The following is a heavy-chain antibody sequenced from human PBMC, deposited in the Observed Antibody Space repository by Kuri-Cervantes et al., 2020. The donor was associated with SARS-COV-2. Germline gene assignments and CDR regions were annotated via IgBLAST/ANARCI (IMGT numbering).Heavy chain of an antibody. CDR2: MNPNSGNT. J-gene: IGHJ6*03. V-gene: IGHV1-8*03. Sequence: ASVKVSCKASGYTFTSYDINWARQATGQGLEWLGWMNPNSGNTGYAQKFQGRVTITRNTSISTAYMELSSRRSEDTAVYYCATGTTVTTGVYYYYYMDVWGKGTTVTVSS. D-gene: IGHD4-17*01. CDR1: GYTFTSYD. CDR3: ATGTTVTTGVYYYYYMDV.